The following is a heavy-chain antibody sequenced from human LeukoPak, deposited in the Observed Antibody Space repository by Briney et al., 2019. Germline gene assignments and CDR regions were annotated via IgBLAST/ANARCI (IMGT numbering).Heavy chain of an antibody. D-gene: IGHD1-1*01. CDR3: GRDGRSGSDSYYMDV. Sequence: SETLSLTCTVSGGSISSSYWSWIRQPAGKGLEWIGRIVTSGSTNYSPSLKSRVTISVDKSKNQFSLTLSSVTAADTAVYCCGRDGRSGSDSYYMDVWGKGTTVTVSS. CDR1: GGSISSSY. J-gene: IGHJ6*03. CDR2: IVTSGST. V-gene: IGHV4-4*07.